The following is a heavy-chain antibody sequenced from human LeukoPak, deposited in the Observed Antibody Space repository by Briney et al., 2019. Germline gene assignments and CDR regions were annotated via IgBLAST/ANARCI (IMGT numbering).Heavy chain of an antibody. V-gene: IGHV3-66*01. J-gene: IGHJ5*02. D-gene: IGHD6-13*01. CDR3: ARSPGIAAAGTWFDP. CDR2: IYSGGST. CDR1: GFTVSSNY. Sequence: QAGGSLRLSCAASGFTVSSNYMSWVRQAPGKGLEWVSVIYSGGSTYYADSVKGRFTISRDNSKNTPYLQMNGLRAEDTAVYYCARSPGIAAAGTWFDPWGQGTLVTVSS.